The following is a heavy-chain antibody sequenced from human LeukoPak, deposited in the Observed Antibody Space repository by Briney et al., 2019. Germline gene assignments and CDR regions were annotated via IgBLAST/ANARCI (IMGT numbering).Heavy chain of an antibody. D-gene: IGHD6-13*01. V-gene: IGHV3-48*03. Sequence: PGGSLGLSCAASGFSFSSFEMNWVRQAPGKGLEWVSYISSSGTTIYYADSVKGRFTISRDNAKNSLYLQMNSLRAADTAVYYCARVGYSNRWYLDCWGQGTLVTVSS. CDR1: GFSFSSFE. CDR2: ISSSGTTI. CDR3: ARVGYSNRWYLDC. J-gene: IGHJ4*02.